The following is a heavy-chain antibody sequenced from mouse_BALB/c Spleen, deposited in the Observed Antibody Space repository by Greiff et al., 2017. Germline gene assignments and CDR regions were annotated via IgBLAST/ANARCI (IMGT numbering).Heavy chain of an antibody. CDR3: TRSVGYAMDY. V-gene: IGHV1S22*01. D-gene: IGHD1-1*01. Sequence: LQHPGSELVRPGASVKLSCKASGYTLTSYWMHWVKQRPGQGLEWIGNIYPGSGSTNYDEKFKSKATLTVDTSSSTAYMQLSSLTSEDSAVYYCTRSVGYAMDYWGQGTSVTVSS. CDR1: GYTLTSYW. J-gene: IGHJ4*01. CDR2: IYPGSGST.